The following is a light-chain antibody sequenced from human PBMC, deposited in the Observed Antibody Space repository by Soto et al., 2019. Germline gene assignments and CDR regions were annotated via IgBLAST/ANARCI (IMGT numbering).Light chain of an antibody. V-gene: IGKV3-15*01. CDR1: QSVSSN. CDR3: QQYNNWPPIT. Sequence: VLTQSPGTLSLSPGERATLSCRASQSVSSNLAWYQQKPGQAPRLLIYGASARATGIPARFTGSGSGTEFTLTISSLQSEDFAVYYCQQYNNWPPITFGQGTRLEIK. CDR2: GAS. J-gene: IGKJ5*01.